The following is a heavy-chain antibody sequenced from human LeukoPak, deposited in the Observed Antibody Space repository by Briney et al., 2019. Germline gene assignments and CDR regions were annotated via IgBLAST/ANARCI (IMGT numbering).Heavy chain of an antibody. CDR1: GFTFSSYW. J-gene: IGHJ4*02. CDR3: ARGRPHGNDY. CDR2: ISWNSGSI. D-gene: IGHD4-23*01. Sequence: GGSLRLSCAASGFTFSSYWMHWVRQAPGKGLVWVSGISWNSGSIAYADSVKGRFTISRDNARNSLYLQMNSLRVEDTAVYYCARGRPHGNDYWGQGTLVTVSS. V-gene: IGHV3-74*01.